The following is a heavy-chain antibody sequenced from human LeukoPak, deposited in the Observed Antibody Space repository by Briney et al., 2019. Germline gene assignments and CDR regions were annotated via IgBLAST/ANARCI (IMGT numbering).Heavy chain of an antibody. CDR1: GFTFSSYG. V-gene: IGHV3-30*03. J-gene: IGHJ4*02. Sequence: GRSLRLSCAASGFTFSSYGMHWVRQAPGKGLEWVAVISYDGSNKYYADSVKGRFTISRDNSKNTLYLQMNSLRAEDTAVYYCARDTVTTDYWGQGTLVTVSS. CDR3: ARDTVTTDY. D-gene: IGHD4-17*01. CDR2: ISYDGSNK.